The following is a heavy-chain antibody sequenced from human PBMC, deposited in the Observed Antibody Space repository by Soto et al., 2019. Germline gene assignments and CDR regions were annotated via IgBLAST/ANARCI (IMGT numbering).Heavy chain of an antibody. J-gene: IGHJ4*02. CDR1: GGSVTNYY. Sequence: SETLSLTCSVSGGSVTNYYWSWIRQPPGKGLEWIGYIYYTGSTNYKSSLKSRVTISLDPSKNQVSLKFNSVTAADTAVYYCARGGYSGRLYYFDYWGLGTLVTVSS. D-gene: IGHD2-15*01. CDR2: IYYTGST. CDR3: ARGGYSGRLYYFDY. V-gene: IGHV4-59*02.